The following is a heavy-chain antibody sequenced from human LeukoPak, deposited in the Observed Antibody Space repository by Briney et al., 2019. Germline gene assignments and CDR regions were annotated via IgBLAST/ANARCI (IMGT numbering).Heavy chain of an antibody. CDR3: ARGAYGSGSYYTYYGMDV. CDR1: GYTFATRW. CDR2: IYPDDSDA. Sequence: GESLKISCKGSGYTFATRWLAWVRQMPGRGLEWMGIIYPDDSDAIYSPSFQGQVTISADKPISTAYLQWSSLKASDSAMYYCARGAYGSGSYYTYYGMDVWGQGTTVTVSS. J-gene: IGHJ6*02. D-gene: IGHD3-10*01. V-gene: IGHV5-51*04.